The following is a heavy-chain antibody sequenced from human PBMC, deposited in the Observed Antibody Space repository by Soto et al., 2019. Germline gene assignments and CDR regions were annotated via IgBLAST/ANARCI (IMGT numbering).Heavy chain of an antibody. D-gene: IGHD1-26*01. CDR1: GNTFPNYA. CDR2: INGGNGNT. CDR3: ARDYSGYSGSYYIDYFNY. V-gene: IGHV1-3*01. J-gene: IGHJ4*02. Sequence: QVQLVQSGAELKKPGASVRVSCKSSGNTFPNYAIHWVRQAPGQRPEWMGWINGGNGNTYYSENFQGRVTFTRDTSASTVYMELSSLRSEDTAIYYCARDYSGYSGSYYIDYFNYWGQGALVTVSS.